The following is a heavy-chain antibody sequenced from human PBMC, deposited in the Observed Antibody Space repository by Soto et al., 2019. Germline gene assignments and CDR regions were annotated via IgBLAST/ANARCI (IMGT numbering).Heavy chain of an antibody. CDR1: GGSIISSNW. Sequence: QVQLQESGPGLVKPSGTLSLTCAVTGGSIISSNWWSWVRQPPGKGLEWIGEFHHSGSTNYNPSLKSRVNLSVDKSRNQFSLQLSSVTAADTAVYYCVRHGGSFFDYWGQGTLVTVSS. J-gene: IGHJ4*02. CDR3: VRHGGSFFDY. V-gene: IGHV4-4*02. D-gene: IGHD3-16*01. CDR2: FHHSGST.